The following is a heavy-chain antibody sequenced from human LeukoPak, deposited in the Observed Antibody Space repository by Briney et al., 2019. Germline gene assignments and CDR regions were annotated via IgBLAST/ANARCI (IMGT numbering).Heavy chain of an antibody. CDR2: MNPNSGNT. CDR3: ARTYDILTGYIAYYYGMEV. D-gene: IGHD3-9*01. V-gene: IGHV1-8*01. J-gene: IGHJ6*02. Sequence: ASVKVSCKASGYTFTSYDINWVRQATGQGLEWMGWMNPNSGNTGYAQKFQGRVTMTRNTSISTAYMELSSLRSEDTAVYYCARTYDILTGYIAYYYGMEVWGQGTTVTVSS. CDR1: GYTFTSYD.